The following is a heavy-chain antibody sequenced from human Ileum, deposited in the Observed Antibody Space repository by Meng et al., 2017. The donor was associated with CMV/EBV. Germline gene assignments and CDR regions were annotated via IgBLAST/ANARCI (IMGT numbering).Heavy chain of an antibody. J-gene: IGHJ5*02. CDR3: ARGVSVAGHWWFDP. D-gene: IGHD6-19*01. Sequence: QVQLQESGPGLVKPSQTLSLTCSVSGASFSSGNYYWTWIRQPAGKGLEWIGRIYSSGSTKYSPSLKSRVTMSVDRSKNQFSLNLSSVTAADTAAYYCARGVSVAGHWWFDPWGQGTLVTVSS. CDR1: GASFSSGNYY. V-gene: IGHV4-61*02. CDR2: IYSSGST.